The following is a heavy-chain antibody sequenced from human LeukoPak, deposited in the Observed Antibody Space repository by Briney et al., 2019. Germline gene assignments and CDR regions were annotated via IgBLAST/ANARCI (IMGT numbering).Heavy chain of an antibody. J-gene: IGHJ4*02. V-gene: IGHV3-23*01. Sequence: GGSLRLSCTVSGFTFGDYAMSWVRQAPGKGLEWVSGISGSGGSTDYADSVKGRFTISRDNSKNTLYLQMNSLRAEDTAIYYCATDSSSWYFDYWGQGTLVTVSS. CDR1: GFTFGDYA. D-gene: IGHD6-13*01. CDR2: ISGSGGST. CDR3: ATDSSSWYFDY.